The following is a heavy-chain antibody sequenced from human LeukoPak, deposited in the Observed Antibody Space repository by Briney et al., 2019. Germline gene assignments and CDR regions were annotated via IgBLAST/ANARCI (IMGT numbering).Heavy chain of an antibody. CDR2: ISYDGSNK. V-gene: IGHV3-30*18. Sequence: QPGGSLRLSCAASGFTFSSYGMHWVRQAPGKGLEWVAVISYDGSNKYYADSVKGRFTISRDNSKNTLYLRMNSLRAEDTAVYYCAKITVSGRFDYWGQGTLVTVSS. D-gene: IGHD2-8*02. CDR1: GFTFSSYG. J-gene: IGHJ4*02. CDR3: AKITVSGRFDY.